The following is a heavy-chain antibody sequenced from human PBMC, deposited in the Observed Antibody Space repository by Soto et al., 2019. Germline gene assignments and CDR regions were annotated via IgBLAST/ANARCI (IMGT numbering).Heavy chain of an antibody. Sequence: ASVKVSCKASGYTFTSYAMHWVRQAPGQGLEWMGWINAYNGNTKYAQKFQGRVTMTTDTSTSTAYMELRSLRSDDTAVYYCARENSGYDGGGAFDIWGQGTMVTVSS. CDR3: ARENSGYDGGGAFDI. CDR1: GYTFTSYA. V-gene: IGHV1-3*01. J-gene: IGHJ3*02. CDR2: INAYNGNT. D-gene: IGHD5-12*01.